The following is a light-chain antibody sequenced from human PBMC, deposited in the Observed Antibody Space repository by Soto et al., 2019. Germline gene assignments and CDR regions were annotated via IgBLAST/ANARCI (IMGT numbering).Light chain of an antibody. V-gene: IGKV3-20*01. CDR3: QHYGSSPWT. J-gene: IGKJ1*01. CDR2: GAS. Sequence: EIVMKQSPATLSVSPGERATLSCRASQSVSSNLAWYQQKPGQAPRLLIYGASSRATGIPDRFSGSGSGIDFTLTISRLEPEDLAVYYCQHYGSSPWTFGQGTKVDIK. CDR1: QSVSSN.